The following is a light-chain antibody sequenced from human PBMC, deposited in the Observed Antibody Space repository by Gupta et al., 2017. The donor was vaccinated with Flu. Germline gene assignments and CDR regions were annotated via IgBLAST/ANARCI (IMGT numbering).Light chain of an antibody. Sequence: SVLTQPPSVSAAPGQKVTISCSGSSPNIGNNYVSWYQQLPGTAPKLLIYENNKRPSGIPDRFSGSRSETSATLGITGLQTGDEADYYCGTGDSSLSGWVFGGGTKLTVL. CDR3: GTGDSSLSGWV. V-gene: IGLV1-51*02. CDR2: ENN. CDR1: SPNIGNNY. J-gene: IGLJ3*02.